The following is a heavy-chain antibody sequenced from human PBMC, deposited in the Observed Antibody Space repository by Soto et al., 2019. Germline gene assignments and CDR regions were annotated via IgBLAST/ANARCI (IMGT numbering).Heavy chain of an antibody. CDR2: ILSDGSNK. CDR3: ARDDEGGSDCDLGY. CDR1: GFTLSSHA. V-gene: IGHV3-30-3*01. Sequence: QVQLVESGGGVVQPGRSLRLSCAVSGFTLSSHAMHWVRQAPGKGLEWVALILSDGSNKYYAASVKGRFTTSRDNSKNTMYLQMNSLSVEATAVYYCARDDEGGSDCDLGYWGQGALVTVSS. D-gene: IGHD1-26*01. J-gene: IGHJ4*02.